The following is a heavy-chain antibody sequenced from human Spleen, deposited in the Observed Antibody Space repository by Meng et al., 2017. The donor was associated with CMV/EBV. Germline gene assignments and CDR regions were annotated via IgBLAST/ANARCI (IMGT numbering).Heavy chain of an antibody. Sequence: CKASGSTFIDYYMHWVRQAPGQGLEWMGWINPSGGTKYAQKFQGRVTMTRDTSINTAYMELSRLRSDDTAVYYCARDQYDRTNWFDPWGQGTLVTVSS. D-gene: IGHD1-14*01. V-gene: IGHV1-2*02. CDR2: INPSGGT. CDR1: GSTFIDYY. J-gene: IGHJ5*02. CDR3: ARDQYDRTNWFDP.